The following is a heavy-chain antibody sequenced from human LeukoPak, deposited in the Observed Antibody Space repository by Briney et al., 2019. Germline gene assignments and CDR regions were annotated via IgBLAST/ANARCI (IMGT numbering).Heavy chain of an antibody. D-gene: IGHD6-19*01. Sequence: SETLSLTCTVSGGSISSSSYYWGWIRQPPGKGLEWIGSIYYSGSTYYNPSLKSRVTISVDTSKNQFSLKLSSATAADTAVYYCARDRAYSGYSSGWYLNWFDPWGQGTLVTVSS. CDR3: ARDRAYSGYSSGWYLNWFDP. CDR2: IYYSGST. J-gene: IGHJ5*02. CDR1: GGSISSSSYY. V-gene: IGHV4-39*07.